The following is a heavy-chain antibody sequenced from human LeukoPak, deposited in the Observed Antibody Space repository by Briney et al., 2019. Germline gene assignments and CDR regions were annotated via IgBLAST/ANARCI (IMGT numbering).Heavy chain of an antibody. CDR3: ARGRYGWLPFDY. CDR2: IYYSGST. V-gene: IGHV4-59*01. D-gene: IGHD3-16*01. J-gene: IGHJ4*02. CDR1: GGSLSSYY. Sequence: SETLSLTCTVSGGSLSSYYWSWIRQPPGKGLEWIGYIYYSGSTNYNPSLKSRVTISVDTSKNQFTLNLSSVTAADTAVYYCARGRYGWLPFDYWGQGTLVTVSS.